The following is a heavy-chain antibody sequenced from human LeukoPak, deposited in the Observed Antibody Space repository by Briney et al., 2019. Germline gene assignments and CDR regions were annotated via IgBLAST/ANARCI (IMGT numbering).Heavy chain of an antibody. J-gene: IGHJ3*02. CDR3: ARGAEELLGAFDI. Sequence: PGGSLRLSCAASGFTFSSYSMNWVRQAPGKGLEWGSSISSSSSYIYYADSVKGRFTISRDNAKNSLYLQMNSLRAEDTAVYYCARGAEELLGAFDIWGQGTMVTVSS. CDR1: GFTFSSYS. CDR2: ISSSSSYI. V-gene: IGHV3-21*01. D-gene: IGHD2-15*01.